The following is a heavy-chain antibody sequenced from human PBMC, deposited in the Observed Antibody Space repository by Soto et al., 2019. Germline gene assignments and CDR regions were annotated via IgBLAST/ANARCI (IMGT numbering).Heavy chain of an antibody. CDR3: AREGNLGRWLQPLDF. D-gene: IGHD5-12*01. Sequence: SETLSLTCAVSGGTISSGGYSWSWIRQPPGKGLEWIGYIYHSGSTYYNPSLKSRVTISVDTSKNQLSLRLISVTAADTAKYFCAREGNLGRWLQPLDFWGQGTLVTVSS. V-gene: IGHV4-30-2*01. J-gene: IGHJ4*02. CDR1: GGTISSGGYS. CDR2: IYHSGST.